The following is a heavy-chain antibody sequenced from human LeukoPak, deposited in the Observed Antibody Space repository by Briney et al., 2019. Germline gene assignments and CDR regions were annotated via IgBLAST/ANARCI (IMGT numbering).Heavy chain of an antibody. Sequence: ASVKVSCKASGYTFTGYYMHWVRQAPGQGLDWMGWINPNRVGTNYAQKFQGRVTMTRDTSIITAYMDLSRLRSDDTAVYYCARGRRGVGATRPDYWGQGALVTVSS. CDR2: INPNRVGT. CDR3: ARGRRGVGATRPDY. V-gene: IGHV1-2*02. J-gene: IGHJ4*02. D-gene: IGHD1-26*01. CDR1: GYTFTGYY.